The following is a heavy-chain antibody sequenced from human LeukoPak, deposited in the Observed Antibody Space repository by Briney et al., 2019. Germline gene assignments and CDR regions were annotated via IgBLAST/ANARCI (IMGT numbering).Heavy chain of an antibody. CDR2: ISGSGGST. V-gene: IGHV3-23*01. CDR1: GFTFSSYA. CDR3: AKDLGYRPPGAIDY. J-gene: IGHJ4*02. Sequence: GGSLRLSCAASGFTFSSYAMSWVRPAPGKGLEWVSAISGSGGSTYYADSVKGRFTISRDNSKNTLYLQMNSLRAEDTAVYYCAKDLGYRPPGAIDYWGQGTLVTVSS. D-gene: IGHD6-13*01.